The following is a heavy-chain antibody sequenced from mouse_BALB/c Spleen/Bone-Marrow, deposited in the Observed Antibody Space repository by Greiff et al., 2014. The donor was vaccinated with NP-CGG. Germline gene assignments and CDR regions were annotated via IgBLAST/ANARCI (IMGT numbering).Heavy chain of an antibody. J-gene: IGHJ2*01. CDR3: ARKRNFYRYDGFFDS. Sequence: QVQLQQSGPELVKPGSSVRMSCKASGYTLTDYVVSWVKQRTGQGLEWIGEIYPGSGTTDYNEKFKGRATLAADKSSNTAYMQLSSLTSEDSAVYFCARKRNFYRYDGFFDSWGQGTTLTVSS. V-gene: IGHV1-81*01. D-gene: IGHD2-14*01. CDR2: IYPGSGTT. CDR1: GYTLTDYV.